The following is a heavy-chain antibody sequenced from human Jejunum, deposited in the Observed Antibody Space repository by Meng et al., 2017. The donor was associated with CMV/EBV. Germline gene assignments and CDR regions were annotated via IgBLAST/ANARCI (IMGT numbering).Heavy chain of an antibody. CDR2: IFSKSVGGTV. J-gene: IGHJ4*02. D-gene: IGHD3-10*01. Sequence: CAASGFGFSNAWMTWVRQAPGKGLEWVGRIFSKSVGGTVQYAEPVKGRFRISRDDAENTLHLQMNSLRAEDTAMYYCARNARGSGYWGQGTLVTVSS. CDR1: GFGFSNAW. V-gene: IGHV3-15*01. CDR3: ARNARGSGY.